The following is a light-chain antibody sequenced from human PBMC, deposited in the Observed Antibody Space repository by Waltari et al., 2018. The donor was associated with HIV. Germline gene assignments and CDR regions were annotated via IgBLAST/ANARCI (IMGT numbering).Light chain of an antibody. CDR3: YQYGDLWYT. J-gene: IGKJ2*01. CDR1: QSVSSRS. V-gene: IGKV3-20*01. CDR2: SAS. Sequence: EIVLTQSPGPFSLSSGDRATLSCTSSQSVSSRSLAWYQHKPGQAPRHLIYSASARSTGIPDRFSGSGSGRDLTLTINRLEPEDFAVYSCYQYGDLWYTFGQGTRLEIK.